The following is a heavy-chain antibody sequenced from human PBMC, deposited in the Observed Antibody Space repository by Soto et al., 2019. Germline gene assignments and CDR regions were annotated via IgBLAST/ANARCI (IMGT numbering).Heavy chain of an antibody. CDR1: GGTFSSYT. CDR3: ARGYCEPGPEPFDI. CDR2: IIPILGIA. Sequence: QVQLVQSGAEVKKPGSSVKVSCKASGGTFSSYTISWVRQAPGQGLEWMGRIIPILGIANYAQKFQGRVTVSADKSTSTVYVELSSQRSEDTAVYYCARGYCEPGPEPFDIWGQGTMVTVSS. V-gene: IGHV1-69*02. J-gene: IGHJ3*02. D-gene: IGHD2-21*01.